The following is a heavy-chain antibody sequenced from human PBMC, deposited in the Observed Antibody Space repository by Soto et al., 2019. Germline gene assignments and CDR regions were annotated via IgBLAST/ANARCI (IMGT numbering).Heavy chain of an antibody. V-gene: IGHV1-18*01. D-gene: IGHD3-22*01. J-gene: IGHJ4*02. Sequence: GASVKVSCKASCYTFTSYGISWGRPAPGQGLEWIGWISAYNGNTNYAQKLQGRVTMTTETSTSTAYMELRSLRSDDTAVYYCARDDRYYDPHPPLDYWGQGTLVTVSS. CDR2: ISAYNGNT. CDR1: CYTFTSYG. CDR3: ARDDRYYDPHPPLDY.